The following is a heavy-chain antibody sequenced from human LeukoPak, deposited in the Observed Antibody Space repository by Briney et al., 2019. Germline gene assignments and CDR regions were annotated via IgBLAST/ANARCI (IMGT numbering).Heavy chain of an antibody. CDR2: TYYSSKWYD. Sequence: SQTLSLTCAISGDSVSSNSAAWNWIRQSPSRGLEWLGRTYYSSKWYDESAVSVKSRIPITPDTSKNQFSLQLNSVTPEDPAVYYCARTTVHDGYNYYGIDVWGQGTTVTVSS. CDR3: ARTTVHDGYNYYGIDV. CDR1: GDSVSSNSAA. J-gene: IGHJ6*02. D-gene: IGHD1-1*01. V-gene: IGHV6-1*01.